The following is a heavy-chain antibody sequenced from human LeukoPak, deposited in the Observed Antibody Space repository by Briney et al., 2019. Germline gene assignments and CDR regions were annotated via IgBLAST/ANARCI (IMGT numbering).Heavy chain of an antibody. CDR2: ISGSGGST. V-gene: IGHV3-23*01. Sequence: PGGSLRLSCVPSGFIFSNYAMSWVRQAPGKGLEWVSSISGSGGSTHYADSVKGRLTISRDKIKNTLYLQMNSLRAEDTAVYYCAKSSYYDASGYYREYYFDYWGQGTLVTVSS. J-gene: IGHJ4*02. CDR1: GFIFSNYA. CDR3: AKSSYYDASGYYREYYFDY. D-gene: IGHD3-22*01.